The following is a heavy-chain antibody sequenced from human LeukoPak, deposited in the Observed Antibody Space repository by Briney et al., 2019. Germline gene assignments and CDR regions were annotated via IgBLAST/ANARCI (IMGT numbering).Heavy chain of an antibody. Sequence: ASVKVSCKASGYTFTSYGISWVRQAPGQGLEWMGWISAYNGNTNYAQKLQGRVTMTTDTSTSTDYMEQRSLRSDDTAVYYCARVHPITMVRGVTYDPWGQGTLVTVSS. V-gene: IGHV1-18*01. J-gene: IGHJ5*02. CDR3: ARVHPITMVRGVTYDP. CDR1: GYTFTSYG. CDR2: ISAYNGNT. D-gene: IGHD3-10*01.